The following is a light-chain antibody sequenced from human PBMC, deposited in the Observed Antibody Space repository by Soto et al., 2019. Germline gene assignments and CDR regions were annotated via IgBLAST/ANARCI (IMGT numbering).Light chain of an antibody. V-gene: IGKV3-20*01. CDR1: QGLTSNF. CDR3: QQYVTAPRT. J-gene: IGKJ1*01. CDR2: GVS. Sequence: EIVLTQSPGTLSLSPGERATLSCRASQGLTSNFLAWYQQKPGQAPSLLIYGVSNRATGVPDRFSGGGSGTDFTLTISRLEPEDFAVYFCQQYVTAPRTFGQGTKVEIK.